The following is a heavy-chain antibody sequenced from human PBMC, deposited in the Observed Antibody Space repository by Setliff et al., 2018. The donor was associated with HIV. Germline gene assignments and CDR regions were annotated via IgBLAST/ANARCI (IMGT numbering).Heavy chain of an antibody. D-gene: IGHD3-22*01. V-gene: IGHV3-21*01. Sequence: PGGSLRLSCAASGFTFSSYSMNWVRQAPGKGLEWVSSISSSSSYIYYADSVKGRFTISRDNAKNSLYLQMNSLRAEDTAVYYCAKDMEYDTSVYYHWYFDLWGRGALVTVSS. CDR2: ISSSSSYI. CDR3: AKDMEYDTSVYYHWYFDL. CDR1: GFTFSSYS. J-gene: IGHJ2*01.